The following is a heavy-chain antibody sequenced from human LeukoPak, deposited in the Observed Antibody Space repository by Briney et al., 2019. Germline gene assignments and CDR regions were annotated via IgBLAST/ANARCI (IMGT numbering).Heavy chain of an antibody. J-gene: IGHJ5*02. V-gene: IGHV4-34*01. D-gene: IGHD3-3*01. Sequence: PSETLSLTCAVYGGFFSGYYWSWIRQPPGKGLEWIGEIDHSGSTNYNPSLKSRVTISVDTSKNQFSLMLSSVTAADTAVYYCARGGFWSGSQFDPWGQGTLVTVSS. CDR1: GGFFSGYY. CDR2: IDHSGST. CDR3: ARGGFWSGSQFDP.